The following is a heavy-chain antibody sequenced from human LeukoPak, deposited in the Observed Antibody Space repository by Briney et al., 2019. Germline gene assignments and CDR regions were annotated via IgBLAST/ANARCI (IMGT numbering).Heavy chain of an antibody. CDR1: GFTFSSYW. CDR2: IKQDGSEK. Sequence: PGGSLILSCAASGFTFSSYWLSRVRQAPGKGLEGVANIKQDGSEKYYVDSVKGRFTISRDNAKNSLYLQMNSLTAEDTAVYYCAKRGGDYWGQGTLVTVSS. V-gene: IGHV3-7*03. CDR3: AKRGGDY. J-gene: IGHJ4*02. D-gene: IGHD3-16*01.